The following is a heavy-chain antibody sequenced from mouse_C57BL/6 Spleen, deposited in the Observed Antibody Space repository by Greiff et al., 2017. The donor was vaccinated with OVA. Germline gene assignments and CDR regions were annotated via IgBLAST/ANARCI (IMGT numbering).Heavy chain of an antibody. Sequence: QVQLKQSGPGLVAPSQSLSITCTVSGFSLTSYGVDWVRQSPGKGLEWLGVIWGVGSTNYNSALKSRLSISKDNSKSQVFLKMNSLQTDDTAMYYCASEAYYSNYPFAYWGQGTLVTVSA. D-gene: IGHD2-5*01. V-gene: IGHV2-6*01. CDR1: GFSLTSYG. CDR2: IWGVGST. CDR3: ASEAYYSNYPFAY. J-gene: IGHJ3*01.